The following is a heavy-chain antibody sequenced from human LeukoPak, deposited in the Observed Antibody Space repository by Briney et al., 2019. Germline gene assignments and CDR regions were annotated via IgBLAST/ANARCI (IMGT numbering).Heavy chain of an antibody. V-gene: IGHV3-21*01. J-gene: IGHJ6*04. Sequence: PGGSLRLSCAASGFTFRSYSMNWVRQAPGKGLVWVSSISSSSSYIYYADSVKGRFTISRDNAKNSLYLQMNSLRAEDTAVYYCARVLVPAAYYGMDVWGKGTTVTVSS. CDR1: GFTFRSYS. CDR2: ISSSSSYI. CDR3: ARVLVPAAYYGMDV. D-gene: IGHD2-2*01.